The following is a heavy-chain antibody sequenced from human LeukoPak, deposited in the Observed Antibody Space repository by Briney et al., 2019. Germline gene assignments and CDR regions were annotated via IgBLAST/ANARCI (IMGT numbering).Heavy chain of an antibody. CDR2: ISSSSSYI. J-gene: IGHJ6*02. Sequence: GGSLRLSCAASGFTFSIYSMNWVRQAPGKGLEWVSSISSSSSYIYYADSVKGRFTISRDNAKNSLYLQMNSLRAEDTAVYYCAREGGRYYGMDVWGQGTTVTVSS. V-gene: IGHV3-21*01. CDR3: AREGGRYYGMDV. CDR1: GFTFSIYS.